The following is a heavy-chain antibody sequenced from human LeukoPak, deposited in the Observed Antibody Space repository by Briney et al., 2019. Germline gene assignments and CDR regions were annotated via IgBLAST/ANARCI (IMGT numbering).Heavy chain of an antibody. D-gene: IGHD5-18*01. CDR3: AREAAGDSHGYSRTDY. CDR1: GYTFTSYG. V-gene: IGHV1-18*01. CDR2: ISAYNGNT. Sequence: ASVKVSCKASGYTFTSYGITWVRQAPGQGLEWMGWISAYNGNTNYAQNLQGRVTMTTDTSTSTAYMELRSLRSDDTAVYYCAREAAGDSHGYSRTDYWGQGTQVSVSS. J-gene: IGHJ4*02.